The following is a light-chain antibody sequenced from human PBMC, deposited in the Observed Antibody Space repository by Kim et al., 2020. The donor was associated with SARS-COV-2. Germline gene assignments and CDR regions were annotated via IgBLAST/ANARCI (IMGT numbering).Light chain of an antibody. Sequence: QAVVTQEPSLTVSPGGTVTLTCGSSTGAVTSGHYPYWFQQKPGQAPRTLIYDTSNKHSWTPARFSGSLLGGKAALTLSGAQPEDEAEYYCLLSYSAFGTGTKVTVL. CDR2: DTS. CDR1: TGAVTSGHY. V-gene: IGLV7-46*01. CDR3: LLSYSA. J-gene: IGLJ1*01.